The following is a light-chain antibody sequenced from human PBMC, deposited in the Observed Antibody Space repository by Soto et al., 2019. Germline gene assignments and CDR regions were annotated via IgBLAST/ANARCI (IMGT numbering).Light chain of an antibody. CDR3: TSYTSSTTRWL. V-gene: IGLV2-14*01. Sequence: QSVLTQPASVSGSLGQSITVSCTGTSSDIGSYDFVSWYQHHPDKAPKLLIYGVTNRPSGVSNRFSGSKSGNTASLTISGLQAEDEADYFCTSYTSSTTRWLFGGGTQLTVL. CDR2: GVT. CDR1: SSDIGSYDF. J-gene: IGLJ3*02.